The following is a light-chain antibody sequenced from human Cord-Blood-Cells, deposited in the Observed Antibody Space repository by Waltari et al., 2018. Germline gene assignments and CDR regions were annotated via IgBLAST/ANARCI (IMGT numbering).Light chain of an antibody. V-gene: IGLV2-23*02. Sequence: QSALTQPASVSGSPGPSITISCTGTSSDVGSYNLVSWYQQHPGKAPKLTIYEVSKRPSGVSNRFSGSKSGNTASLTISGLQAEDEADYYCCSYAGSSTWVFGGGTKLTVL. CDR1: SSDVGSYNL. CDR3: CSYAGSSTWV. J-gene: IGLJ3*02. CDR2: EVS.